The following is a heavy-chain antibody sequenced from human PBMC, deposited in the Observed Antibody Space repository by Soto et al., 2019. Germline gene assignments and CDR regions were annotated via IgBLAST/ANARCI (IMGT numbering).Heavy chain of an antibody. J-gene: IGHJ4*02. CDR1: GGDLRNSG. CDR3: AKEDAAAFKS. D-gene: IGHD2-2*01. CDR2: IFPLLAMV. Sequence: QVHLVQSGAEMKKPGSSVKVSCKVSGGDLRNSGISWVRQAPGQGLEWMGGIFPLLAMVDYSKKFQGRVTITADESTNTAYMDLGSLRSDDTAVYYCAKEDAAAFKSWGQGTLVIVSS. V-gene: IGHV1-69*04.